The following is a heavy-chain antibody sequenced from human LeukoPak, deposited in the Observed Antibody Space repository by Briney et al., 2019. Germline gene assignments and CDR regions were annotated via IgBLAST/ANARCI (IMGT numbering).Heavy chain of an antibody. D-gene: IGHD3-3*01. Sequence: SETLSLACTVSGDSVINPYSYWSWIRQPPGKGLEWIGNVYYIETTSYNSSLKSRVTISVDTSRNQFSLKLSSVTAADTAVYYCARVKVLRFLEWFPPYYGMDVWGQGTTVTVSS. V-gene: IGHV4-61*01. CDR3: ARVKVLRFLEWFPPYYGMDV. CDR1: GDSVINPYSY. CDR2: VYYIETT. J-gene: IGHJ6*02.